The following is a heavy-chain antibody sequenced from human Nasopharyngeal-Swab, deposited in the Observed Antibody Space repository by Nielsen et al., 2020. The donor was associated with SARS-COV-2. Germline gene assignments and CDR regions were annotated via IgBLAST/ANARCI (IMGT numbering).Heavy chain of an antibody. CDR3: VRSSSWYYFDY. D-gene: IGHD6-13*01. CDR2: IYYNGNT. Sequence: WESLTLSCTASGVSFANSTFYWVCIRQPPGKGLEWIVNIYYNGNTYQNPSLKSRLTISVDKSKNQFSLQLSPVTAADTAVYYCVRSSSWYYFDYWAQGTQVTVSS. J-gene: IGHJ4*02. V-gene: IGHV4-39*01. CDR1: GVSFANSTFY.